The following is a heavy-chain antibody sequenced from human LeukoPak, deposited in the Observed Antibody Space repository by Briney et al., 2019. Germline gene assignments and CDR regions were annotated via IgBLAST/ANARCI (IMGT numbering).Heavy chain of an antibody. J-gene: IGHJ4*02. D-gene: IGHD2-8*01. V-gene: IGHV4-59*08. CDR1: GGSISSYH. Sequence: SETLSLTCTVSGGSISSYHWSWIRQPPGKGLEWIGYIYYSGSINSTNYSPSLKSRVTISVDTSKNQFSLKLNSMTAADTAMYYCARAIVPWGYYFDYWGQGTLVTVSS. CDR3: ARAIVPWGYYFDY. CDR2: IYYSGSINST.